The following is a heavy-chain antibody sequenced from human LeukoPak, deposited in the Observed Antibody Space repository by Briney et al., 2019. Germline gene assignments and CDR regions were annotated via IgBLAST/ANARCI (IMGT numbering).Heavy chain of an antibody. V-gene: IGHV3-7*01. Sequence: GGSLGLSCAASGFPFAPFWMTWVRQAPGKGPEFVATMNRDGSEVAYGNSVRGRFTISRDNAKNSLYLQMNSLGDEDTAVYYCARETGYSGYDHWGQGTLVTVSS. J-gene: IGHJ5*02. D-gene: IGHD5-12*01. CDR1: GFPFAPFW. CDR3: ARETGYSGYDH. CDR2: MNRDGSEV.